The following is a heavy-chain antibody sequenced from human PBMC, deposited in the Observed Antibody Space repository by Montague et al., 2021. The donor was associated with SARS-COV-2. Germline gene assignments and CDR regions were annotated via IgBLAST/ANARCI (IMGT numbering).Heavy chain of an antibody. CDR3: ANRRDIYDFWIGYYTVQKYDAFNWFDP. CDR2: IYWDDDK. Sequence: PALVKPTQTLTLTCTFSGFSLTTTGVGVGWIRQPPGKALEWLALIYWDDDKRYSPSLKNRLAITKDTSKNQVVLTMTNMDPVDAATYYCANRRDIYDFWIGYYTVQKYDAFNWFDPWGQGILVIVSS. J-gene: IGHJ5*02. V-gene: IGHV2-5*02. D-gene: IGHD3-3*01. CDR1: GFSLTTTGVG.